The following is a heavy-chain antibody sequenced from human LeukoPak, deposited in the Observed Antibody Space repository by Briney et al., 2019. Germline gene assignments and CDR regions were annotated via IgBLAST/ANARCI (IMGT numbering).Heavy chain of an antibody. CDR3: ARSSTRSGVDFDY. Sequence: PSETLSLTCAVSGGSISSNNWWSWVRQPPGKGLEWIGEIYHSGSINYNPSLKSRVTISVDKSKNQLSLKVSSVTAADTAVYYCARSSTRSGVDFDYWGQGTLVTVSS. CDR2: IYHSGSI. V-gene: IGHV4-4*02. CDR1: GGSISSNNW. J-gene: IGHJ4*02. D-gene: IGHD3-10*01.